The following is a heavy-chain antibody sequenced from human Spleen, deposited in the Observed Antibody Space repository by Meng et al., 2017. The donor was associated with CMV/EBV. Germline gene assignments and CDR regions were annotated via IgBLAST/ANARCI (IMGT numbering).Heavy chain of an antibody. CDR2: INGDGSEK. V-gene: IGHV3-7*01. D-gene: IGHD6-19*01. CDR3: ARVLGQWRIMGEG. CDR1: GFTFSSYW. J-gene: IGHJ4*02. Sequence: GESLKISCAASGFTFSSYWLSWVRQAPGKGLEWVANINGDGSEKNYLDSVKGRFTISRDNAKNSLYLQVNSLRAEDTAVYYCARVLGQWRIMGEGWGQGTLVTVSS.